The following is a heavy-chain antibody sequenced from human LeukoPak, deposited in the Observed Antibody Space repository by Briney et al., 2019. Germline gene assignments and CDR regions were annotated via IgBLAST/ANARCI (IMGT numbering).Heavy chain of an antibody. V-gene: IGHV3-64*01. Sequence: GGSLRLSCAASGFTFSTYAMHWVRQAPGKGLEYVSAISSNGGSTYYANSVKGRFTISRDNSKNTLYLQMGSLRAEDMAVYYCARSPGEVVNPEYAFDIWGQGTMVTVSS. CDR1: GFTFSTYA. CDR3: ARSPGEVVNPEYAFDI. CDR2: ISSNGGST. J-gene: IGHJ3*02. D-gene: IGHD3-10*01.